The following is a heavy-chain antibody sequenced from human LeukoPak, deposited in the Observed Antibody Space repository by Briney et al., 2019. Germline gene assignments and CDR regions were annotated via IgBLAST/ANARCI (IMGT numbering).Heavy chain of an antibody. J-gene: IGHJ4*02. CDR3: ARDRPNYYGSDGHYYRRDGDY. V-gene: IGHV3-23*01. Sequence: GGSLRLSCAASGFTFSIYAMSWVRQAPGKGLQWVSSITSRGESTLYVDSVKGRFTITRDNSENTLYLQMHSLRAEDAAVYYCARDRPNYYGSDGHYYRRDGDYWGRGTLVSVSS. CDR1: GFTFSIYA. CDR2: ITSRGEST. D-gene: IGHD3-22*01.